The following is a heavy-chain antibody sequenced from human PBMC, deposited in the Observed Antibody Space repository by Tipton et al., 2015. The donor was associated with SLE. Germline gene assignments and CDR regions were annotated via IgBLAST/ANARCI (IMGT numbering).Heavy chain of an antibody. CDR2: IYYSGST. CDR1: GGSISSYY. CDR3: ARHAYYYYGMDV. Sequence: TLSLTCTVSGGSISSYYWSWIRQPPGKGLEWIGYIYYSGSTYYNPSLKSRVTISVDTSKNQFSLKLSSVTAADTAVYYCARHAYYYYGMDVWGQGTTVTVSS. V-gene: IGHV4-59*04. J-gene: IGHJ6*02.